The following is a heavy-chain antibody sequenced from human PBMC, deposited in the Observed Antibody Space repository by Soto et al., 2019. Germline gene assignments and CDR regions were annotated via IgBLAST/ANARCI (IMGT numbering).Heavy chain of an antibody. V-gene: IGHV4-38-2*02. CDR3: ARDQDYYGSGSYSWFDP. J-gene: IGHJ5*02. D-gene: IGHD3-10*01. Sequence: SETLSLTCAVSGYSISSGYYWGWIRQPPGKGLEWIGSIYHSGSTYYNPSLKSRVTISVDTSKNQFSLKLSSVTAADTAVYYCARDQDYYGSGSYSWFDPWGQGTLVTVSS. CDR1: GYSISSGYY. CDR2: IYHSGST.